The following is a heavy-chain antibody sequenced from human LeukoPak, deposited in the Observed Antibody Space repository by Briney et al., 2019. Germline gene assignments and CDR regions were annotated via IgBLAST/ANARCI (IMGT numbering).Heavy chain of an antibody. CDR2: IYYSGRT. CDR3: VKSNSRYQPWTLDI. Sequence: SETLSLTCSVSGGSISSYYWSWIRQPPGKGLEWIGYIYYSGRTSYNPSLKSRVTISVDTSKNQSSLRLNSVTAADTAVYYCVKSNSRYQPWTLDIWGRGTMVTVSS. J-gene: IGHJ3*02. CDR1: GGSISSYY. D-gene: IGHD2-2*01. V-gene: IGHV4-59*01.